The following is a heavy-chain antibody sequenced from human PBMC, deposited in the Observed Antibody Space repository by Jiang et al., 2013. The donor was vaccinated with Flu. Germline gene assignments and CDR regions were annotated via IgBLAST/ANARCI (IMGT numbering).Heavy chain of an antibody. CDR1: GYSFTTYW. J-gene: IGHJ5*02. CDR2: INPVDSDT. Sequence: GAEVKKPGESLKISCKVSGYSFTTYWIAWVRQMPGKGLEWMGIINPVDSDTRYSPSFQGQVTISADKSISTAYLQWSSLKASDTAMYYCARQTSELSPLRDPWGQGTLVTVSS. V-gene: IGHV5-51*01. D-gene: IGHD1-26*01. CDR3: ARQTSELSPLRDP.